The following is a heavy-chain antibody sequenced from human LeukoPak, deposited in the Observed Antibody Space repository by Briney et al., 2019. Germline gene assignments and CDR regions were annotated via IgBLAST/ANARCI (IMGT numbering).Heavy chain of an antibody. CDR3: AGSTRYRAGTTPYDAFDI. CDR1: GGTFSSYA. J-gene: IGHJ3*02. CDR2: IIPIFGTA. D-gene: IGHD1-1*01. V-gene: IGHV1-69*05. Sequence: ASVKVSCKASGGTFSSYAISWVRQAPGQGLEWMGGIIPIFGTANYAQKFQGRVTITTDESTSTAYMELGSLRSEDTAVYYCAGSTRYRAGTTPYDAFDIWGQGTMVTVSS.